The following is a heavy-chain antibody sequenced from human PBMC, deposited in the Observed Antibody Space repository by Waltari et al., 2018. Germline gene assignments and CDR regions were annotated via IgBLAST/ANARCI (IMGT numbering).Heavy chain of an antibody. CDR2: IKHDGSNK. D-gene: IGHD3-22*01. Sequence: EVQLVESGGGLVKPGGSLRLSCAASGFTFSTYWMTWVRQAPGKGLELGDNIKHDGSNKFYVDSVKGRFTISRDNAKNSLFLQMNSLRADDTAVYYCARDRFYYDSSASSDDAFDIWGQGTMVTVSS. CDR1: GFTFSTYW. V-gene: IGHV3-7*01. CDR3: ARDRFYYDSSASSDDAFDI. J-gene: IGHJ3*02.